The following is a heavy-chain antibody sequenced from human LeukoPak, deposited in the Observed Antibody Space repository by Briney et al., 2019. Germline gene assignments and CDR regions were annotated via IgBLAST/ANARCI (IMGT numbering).Heavy chain of an antibody. J-gene: IGHJ6*02. V-gene: IGHV3-11*01. Sequence: GGSLRLSCAASGFTFSDYYMSWIRQAPGKGLEWVSYISSSGSTIYYAYSVKGRFTISRDNAKNSLYLQMNSLRAEDTAVYYCARDSPRIVVITQDYYYGMDVWGQGTTVTVSS. D-gene: IGHD3-22*01. CDR2: ISSSGSTI. CDR1: GFTFSDYY. CDR3: ARDSPRIVVITQDYYYGMDV.